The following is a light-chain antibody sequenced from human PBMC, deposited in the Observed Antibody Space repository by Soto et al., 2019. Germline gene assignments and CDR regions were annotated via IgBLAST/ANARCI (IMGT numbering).Light chain of an antibody. Sequence: SSELTQPPSVSVAPGQTATITCGGNNIGTKSVHWYQQKPGQAPVLVVYDDSDRPSGSPERFSGSNSGNTATLTISRVEAGDEADYFCQVWDSTSAHYVFGTGTKLTVL. CDR3: QVWDSTSAHYV. J-gene: IGLJ1*01. V-gene: IGLV3-21*02. CDR2: DDS. CDR1: NIGTKS.